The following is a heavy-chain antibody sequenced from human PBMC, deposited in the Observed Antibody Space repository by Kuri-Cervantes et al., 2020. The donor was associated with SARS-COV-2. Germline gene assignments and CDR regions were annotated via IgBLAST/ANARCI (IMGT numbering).Heavy chain of an antibody. V-gene: IGHV3-7*01. J-gene: IGHJ5*02. CDR2: IKQDGSEK. Sequence: GESLKISCAASGFTFSGHWIHWVRQAPGKGLEWVANIKQDGSEKYYVDSVKGRFTISRDNAKNSLYLQMNSLRAEDTAVYYCARVITVTTHLFWFDPWGQGTLVTVSS. CDR3: ARVITVTTHLFWFDP. D-gene: IGHD4-17*01. CDR1: GFTFSGHW.